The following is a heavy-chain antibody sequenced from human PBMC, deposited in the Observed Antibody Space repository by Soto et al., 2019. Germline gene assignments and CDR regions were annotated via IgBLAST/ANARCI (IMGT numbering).Heavy chain of an antibody. CDR3: TTESITMVRGVINSVDY. J-gene: IGHJ4*02. CDR1: GFTFSNAW. V-gene: IGHV3-15*07. D-gene: IGHD3-10*01. Sequence: GGSLRLSCAASGFTFSNAWMNWVRQAPGKGLEWVGRIKSKTDGGTTDYAAPVKGRFTISRDDSKNTLYLQMNSLKTEEKAVYYCTTESITMVRGVINSVDYWGQGTLVTVSS. CDR2: IKSKTDGGTT.